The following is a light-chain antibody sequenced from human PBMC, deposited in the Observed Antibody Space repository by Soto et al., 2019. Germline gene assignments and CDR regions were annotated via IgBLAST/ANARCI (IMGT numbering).Light chain of an antibody. Sequence: EIVLTQSPGTLSLSPGERAILSCRASHSVSSSYLAWYQQKPGQAPRLLIYDASSRATGIPDRFSGSGSGTEFTLTISSLQSEDLAVYYCQQYNNWPPSIIFGPGTRLEIK. J-gene: IGKJ5*01. CDR1: HSVSSSY. CDR2: DAS. CDR3: QQYNNWPPSII. V-gene: IGKV3-20*01.